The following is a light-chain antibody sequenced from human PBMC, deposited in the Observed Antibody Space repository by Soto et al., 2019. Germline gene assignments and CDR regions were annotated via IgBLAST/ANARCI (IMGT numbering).Light chain of an antibody. Sequence: QSVLTQPPSVSGAPGQRVTISCTGSSSNIGAGYDVHWYQQLPGTAPKLLIYGNSNRPSGVPVRFSGSKSGTSASLAITGLQAEDEADYYCQSYDSSLSALVFGGGTKLTVL. CDR1: SSNIGAGYD. V-gene: IGLV1-40*01. CDR3: QSYDSSLSALV. J-gene: IGLJ2*01. CDR2: GNS.